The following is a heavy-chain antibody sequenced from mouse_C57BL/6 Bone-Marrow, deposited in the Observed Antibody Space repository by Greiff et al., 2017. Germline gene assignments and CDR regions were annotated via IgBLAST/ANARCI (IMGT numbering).Heavy chain of an antibody. V-gene: IGHV1-62-2*01. CDR3: ARHEDQTAQATAWFAY. D-gene: IGHD3-2*02. CDR2: FYPGSGSI. Sequence: QVQLQQSGAELVKPGASVKLSCKASGYTFTEYTIHWVKQRSGQGLEWIGWFYPGSGSIKYNEKFKDKATLTADKSSSNVYMELSRLTSEDSAVXFCARHEDQTAQATAWFAYWGQGTLVTVAA. CDR1: GYTFTEYT. J-gene: IGHJ3*01.